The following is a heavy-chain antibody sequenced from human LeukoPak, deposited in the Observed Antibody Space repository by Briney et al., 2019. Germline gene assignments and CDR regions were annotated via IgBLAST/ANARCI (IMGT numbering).Heavy chain of an antibody. J-gene: IGHJ6*02. CDR1: GGSFSGYY. CDR3: ARADAYYYYGMDV. Sequence: SETLSLTCAVCGGSFSGYYWSWIRQPPGKGLEWIGEINHSGSTNYNPSLKSRVTISVDTSKNQFSLKLSSVTAADTAVYYCARADAYYYYGMDVWGQGTTVTVSS. CDR2: INHSGST. V-gene: IGHV4-34*01.